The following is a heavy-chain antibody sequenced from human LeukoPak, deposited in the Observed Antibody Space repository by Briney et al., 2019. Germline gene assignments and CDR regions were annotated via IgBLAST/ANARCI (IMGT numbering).Heavy chain of an antibody. Sequence: ASVKVSCKASGYTFTGYYMHWVRQAPGQGLEWMGWINPNSGGTNYALKFQGRVTLTRDTSISTAYMEVSRLRSDDTAVYYCARGYCTTTSCREGHDYWGQGTLVTVSS. D-gene: IGHD2-2*01. CDR3: ARGYCTTTSCREGHDY. J-gene: IGHJ4*02. CDR1: GYTFTGYY. V-gene: IGHV1-2*02. CDR2: INPNSGGT.